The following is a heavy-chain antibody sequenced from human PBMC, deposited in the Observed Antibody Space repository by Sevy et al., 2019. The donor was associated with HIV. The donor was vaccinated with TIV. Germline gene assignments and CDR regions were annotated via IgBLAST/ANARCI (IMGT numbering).Heavy chain of an antibody. J-gene: IGHJ4*02. CDR3: AKSPRLTIAVAGGLDY. Sequence: GGSLRLSCPASGFTFSSYAMSWVRQAPGKGLEWVSAISGSGSGTYYADSVKGRFTISRDNSKNTLYLQMNSLRAEDTAVYYCAKSPRLTIAVAGGLDYWGQGTLVTVSS. CDR2: ISGSGSGT. CDR1: GFTFSSYA. D-gene: IGHD6-19*01. V-gene: IGHV3-23*01.